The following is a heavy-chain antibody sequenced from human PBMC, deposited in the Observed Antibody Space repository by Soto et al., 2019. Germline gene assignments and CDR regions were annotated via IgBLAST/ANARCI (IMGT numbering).Heavy chain of an antibody. Sequence: GGSLRLSCAASGFTFSSYAMSCVRQAPGKGLEWVSAISGSGGSTYYADSVKGRFTISRDNSKNTLYLQMNSLRAEDTAVYYCARTLRYCSGGSCYYFDYWGQGTLVTVSS. V-gene: IGHV3-23*01. J-gene: IGHJ4*02. CDR3: ARTLRYCSGGSCYYFDY. CDR2: ISGSGGST. CDR1: GFTFSSYA. D-gene: IGHD2-15*01.